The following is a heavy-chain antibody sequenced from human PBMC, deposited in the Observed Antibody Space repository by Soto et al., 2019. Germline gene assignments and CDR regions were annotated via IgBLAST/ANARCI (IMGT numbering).Heavy chain of an antibody. CDR1: GYTFTNYY. V-gene: IGHV1-46*01. D-gene: IGHD5-18*01. Sequence: QVHLVQSGAEVKKPGASVKVSCKASGYTFTNYYIHWERQAPGQGLEWLGIIRPSGGRTEYAQRFQGRVTKTRDTSTSTVYMELSSLTSEDTAVYYCAREPNESYYFDYWGQGTLVTVSS. CDR2: IRPSGGRT. CDR3: AREPNESYYFDY. J-gene: IGHJ4*02.